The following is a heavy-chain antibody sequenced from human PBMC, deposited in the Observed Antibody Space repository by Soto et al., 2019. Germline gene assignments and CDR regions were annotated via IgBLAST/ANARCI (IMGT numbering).Heavy chain of an antibody. CDR3: AKGRGGSGSLTPRVDF. CDR1: GFTFNNYA. J-gene: IGHJ4*02. V-gene: IGHV3-23*01. CDR2: ISGGGDTT. Sequence: GGSLRLSCAASGFTFNNYAMTWVRQTPGKGLEWVSAISGGGDTTSYADSVKGRFTVSRDGSKNTLYLQMSSLRAEDTALYYCAKGRGGSGSLTPRVDFWGQGTLVTVSS. D-gene: IGHD3-10*01.